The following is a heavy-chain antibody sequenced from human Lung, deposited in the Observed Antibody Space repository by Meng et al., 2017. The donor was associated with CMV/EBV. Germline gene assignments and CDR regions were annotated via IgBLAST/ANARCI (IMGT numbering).Heavy chain of an antibody. Sequence: GGSLRLXCAASGFTFSTYGMHWVRQAPGKGLEWVAIIWYDGSNKYYADSVKGRFTISRDNSKNTLYLQMNSLRAEDTAVYYCARIERRRILKYCGSDCSTNDYXGQGXLVTVSS. D-gene: IGHD2-21*02. CDR1: GFTFSTYG. CDR2: IWYDGSNK. J-gene: IGHJ4*02. CDR3: ARIERRRILKYCGSDCSTNDY. V-gene: IGHV3-33*01.